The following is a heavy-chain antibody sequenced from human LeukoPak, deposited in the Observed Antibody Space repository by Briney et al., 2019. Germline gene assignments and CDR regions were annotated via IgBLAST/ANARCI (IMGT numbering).Heavy chain of an antibody. Sequence: PSETLSLTCTVSGGSISSYYWSWIRQPPGKGREWVGYIYYSGSTNYNPSLKSRVTISVDTSKNQFSLKLSSVTAADTAVYYCASRVNSRNYYYGMDVWGQGTTVTVSS. CDR1: GGSISSYY. V-gene: IGHV4-59*01. CDR3: ASRVNSRNYYYGMDV. CDR2: IYYSGST. J-gene: IGHJ6*02. D-gene: IGHD2/OR15-2a*01.